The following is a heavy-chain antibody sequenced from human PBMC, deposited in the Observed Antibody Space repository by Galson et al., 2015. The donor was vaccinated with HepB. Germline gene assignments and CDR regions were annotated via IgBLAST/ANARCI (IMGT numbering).Heavy chain of an antibody. CDR3: AYVLLRSGHYYGMDV. CDR1: GGTFSSYA. D-gene: IGHD2-15*01. CDR2: IIPIFGTA. Sequence: SVKVSCKASGGTFSSYAISWVRQAPGQGLEWMGGIIPIFGTANYAQKFQGRVTITADESTSTAYMELSSLRSEDTAVYYCAYVLLRSGHYYGMDVWGQGTTVTVSS. J-gene: IGHJ6*02. V-gene: IGHV1-69*13.